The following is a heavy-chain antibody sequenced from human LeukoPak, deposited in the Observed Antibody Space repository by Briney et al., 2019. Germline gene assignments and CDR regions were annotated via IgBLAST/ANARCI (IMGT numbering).Heavy chain of an antibody. D-gene: IGHD1-14*01. CDR1: GGSFSGYC. Sequence: SETLSLTCAVYGGSFSGYCCSWIRQPPGKGLEWIGEINHSGSTNYNPSLKIRGTISVDTSKNQFSLKLRSVTAADTAVYYCARGVRRVAVRAPQSRRAGTFDIWGQGTMVTVSS. CDR2: INHSGST. CDR3: ARGVRRVAVRAPQSRRAGTFDI. V-gene: IGHV4-34*01. J-gene: IGHJ3*02.